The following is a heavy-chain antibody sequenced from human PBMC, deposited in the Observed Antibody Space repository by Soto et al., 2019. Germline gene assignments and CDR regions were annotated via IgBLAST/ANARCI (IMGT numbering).Heavy chain of an antibody. Sequence: ASVKVSCKASGGTFSSYAISWVQQAPGQGLEWMGGIIPIFGTANYAQKFQGRVTITADESTSTAYMELSSLRSEDTAVYYCASAPNYSNYYYGMDVWGQGTTVTVSS. CDR3: ASAPNYSNYYYGMDV. CDR2: IIPIFGTA. J-gene: IGHJ6*02. CDR1: GGTFSSYA. D-gene: IGHD4-4*01. V-gene: IGHV1-69*13.